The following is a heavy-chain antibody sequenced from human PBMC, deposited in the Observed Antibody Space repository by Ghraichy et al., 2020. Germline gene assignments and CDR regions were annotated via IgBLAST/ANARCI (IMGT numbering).Heavy chain of an antibody. CDR3: TRDLTTSGWYY. D-gene: IGHD6-19*01. CDR2: INTETGDP. V-gene: IGHV7-4-1*02. J-gene: IGHJ4*02. Sequence: ASVKVSCKASGYTFTRYTINWVRQAPGQGLQWMGWINTETGDPTYAPGFTGRFVLSLDTSVSTAYLEINSLQAADTALYYCTRDLTTSGWYYWGQGTQVTVSS. CDR1: GYTFTRYT.